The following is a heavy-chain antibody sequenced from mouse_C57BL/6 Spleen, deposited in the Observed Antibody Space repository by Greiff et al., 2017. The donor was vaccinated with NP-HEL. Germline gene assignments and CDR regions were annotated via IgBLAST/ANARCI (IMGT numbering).Heavy chain of an antibody. D-gene: IGHD2-2*01. V-gene: IGHV1-15*01. Sequence: VQLQQSGAELVRPGASVTLSCKASGYTFTDYEIHWVKQTPVHGLEWIGAIDPETGGTAYNQKFKGKAILTADKSSSTAYMELRSLTSEDSAVYYCTRSRGYGYGDFDYWGQGTTLTVSS. CDR1: GYTFTDYE. CDR2: IDPETGGT. CDR3: TRSRGYGYGDFDY. J-gene: IGHJ2*01.